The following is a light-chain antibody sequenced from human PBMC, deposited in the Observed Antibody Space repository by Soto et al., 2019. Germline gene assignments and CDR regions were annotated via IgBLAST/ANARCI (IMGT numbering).Light chain of an antibody. CDR3: QSYENYNVV. Sequence: NFMLTQPHSVSESPGKTVTISCTRSSGNIASKYVQWYQQRPGSAPSTVIYEYYERPSGVPDRFSGAIDSSSNSASLTIAGRNTEDEADDYRQSYENYNVVFGGGTKLTVL. J-gene: IGLJ2*01. CDR2: EYY. V-gene: IGLV6-57*04. CDR1: SGNIASKY.